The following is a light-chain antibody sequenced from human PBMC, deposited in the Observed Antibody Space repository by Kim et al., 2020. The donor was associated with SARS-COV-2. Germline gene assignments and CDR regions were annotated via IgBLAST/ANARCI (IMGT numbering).Light chain of an antibody. Sequence: QSVLTQPPSASGTPGQRVDISSSGSNSNIGTNTVNWYQQLPGTAPKLLIYRNDQRASGVPDRFSGSKSGTSASLAISGLQSEDEAVYYCASWDDSLNAWVFGGGTQLTVL. CDR3: ASWDDSLNAWV. J-gene: IGLJ3*02. V-gene: IGLV1-44*01. CDR1: NSNIGTNT. CDR2: RND.